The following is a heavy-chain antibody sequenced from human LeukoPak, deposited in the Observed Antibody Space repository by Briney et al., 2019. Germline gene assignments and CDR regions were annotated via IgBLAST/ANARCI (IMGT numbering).Heavy chain of an antibody. D-gene: IGHD3-22*01. CDR1: GFTFSSYD. CDR3: ARDRNYDSSGYYYPYFDY. J-gene: IGHJ4*02. CDR2: IGTAGDT. Sequence: GGSLRLSCAASGFTFSSYDMHWVRQAPGKGLEWVSAIGTAGDTYYPGSVKGRFTISRDNAKNSLSLQMNSLRAEDTALYYCARDRNYDSSGYYYPYFDYWGQGTLVTVSS. V-gene: IGHV3-13*04.